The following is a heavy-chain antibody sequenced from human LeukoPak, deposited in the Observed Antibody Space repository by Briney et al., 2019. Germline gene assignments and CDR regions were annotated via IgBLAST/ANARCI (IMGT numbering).Heavy chain of an antibody. CDR1: RFTFSSYG. V-gene: IGHV3-30*18. CDR3: AKGVDNSWYQFDY. D-gene: IGHD6-13*01. J-gene: IGHJ4*02. Sequence: GGSLRLSCAASRFTFSSYGMHWVRQAPGKGLEWVAAISFDGSNKYYADSVKGRFTISRDNSKNTLYLQMNNLRAEDTAVYYCAKGVDNSWYQFDYWGQGTLVTVSS. CDR2: ISFDGSNK.